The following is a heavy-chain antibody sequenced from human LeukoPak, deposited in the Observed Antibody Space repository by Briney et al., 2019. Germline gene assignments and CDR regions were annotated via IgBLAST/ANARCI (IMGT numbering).Heavy chain of an antibody. J-gene: IGHJ4*02. CDR1: GFTFSSYS. Sequence: GGSLRLSCAASGFTFSSYSMNWVRQAPGKGLEWVANIKQDGSERYYVDSVRGRFTISRDNAKNSVYLQVNSLRVEDTAMYYCVRDTGGSGSYPDYRGQGVLVTVSS. CDR2: IKQDGSER. V-gene: IGHV3-7*01. D-gene: IGHD1-26*01. CDR3: VRDTGGSGSYPDY.